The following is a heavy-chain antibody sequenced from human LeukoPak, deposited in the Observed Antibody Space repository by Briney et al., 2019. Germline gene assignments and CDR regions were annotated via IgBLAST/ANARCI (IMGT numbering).Heavy chain of an antibody. D-gene: IGHD6-13*01. CDR1: GFTFSSYA. J-gene: IGHJ6*02. Sequence: GGSLRLSCAASGFTFSSYAMSWVRQAPGKGLEWVSAISGSGGSTYYADSVKGRFTISRDNSKNTLYLQMNSLRAEDTVVYYCAKASGDGISSSWYSYYYYGMDVWGQGTTVTVSS. CDR2: ISGSGGST. V-gene: IGHV3-23*01. CDR3: AKASGDGISSSWYSYYYYGMDV.